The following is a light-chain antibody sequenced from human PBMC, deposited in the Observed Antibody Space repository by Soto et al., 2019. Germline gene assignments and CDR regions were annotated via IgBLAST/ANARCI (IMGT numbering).Light chain of an antibody. Sequence: QSALTQPASVSGSPGQSITISCTGTSSDVGGYNYVSWYQQHPGKGPKLMIYEVTNRPSGVSFRFSGSKSGNTASLTISGLQAEDEADYYCSSYTAINTVTFGGGTQLTVL. J-gene: IGLJ2*01. CDR3: SSYTAINTVT. V-gene: IGLV2-14*01. CDR1: SSDVGGYNY. CDR2: EVT.